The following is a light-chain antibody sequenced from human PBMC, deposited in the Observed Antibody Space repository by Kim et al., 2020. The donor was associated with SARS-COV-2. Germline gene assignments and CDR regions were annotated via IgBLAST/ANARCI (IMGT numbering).Light chain of an antibody. V-gene: IGLV2-14*04. Sequence: PGQSITIACTGTGSDVGGYNSVSWYQQHPGKAPKLMMYDISKRPSGVSNRFSGSKSGNTASLTTSGHQAEDEADYYCSSYTSSSGVFGGGTKLTVL. CDR2: DIS. J-gene: IGLJ2*01. CDR1: GSDVGGYNS. CDR3: SSYTSSSGV.